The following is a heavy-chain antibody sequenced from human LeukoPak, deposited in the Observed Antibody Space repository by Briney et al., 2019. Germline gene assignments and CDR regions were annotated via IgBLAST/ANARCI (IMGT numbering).Heavy chain of an antibody. V-gene: IGHV1-2*02. CDR1: GYTFTVYY. Sequence: GASVTVSCKASGYTFTVYYMHWVRQAPGQGLEWMGWINPNSGGTNYAQKFQGRVTMTRDTSISTAYMELSRLRSDDTAVYYCARDSGRWLQLRSFDPWGQGTLVTVSS. D-gene: IGHD5-24*01. CDR3: ARDSGRWLQLRSFDP. J-gene: IGHJ5*02. CDR2: INPNSGGT.